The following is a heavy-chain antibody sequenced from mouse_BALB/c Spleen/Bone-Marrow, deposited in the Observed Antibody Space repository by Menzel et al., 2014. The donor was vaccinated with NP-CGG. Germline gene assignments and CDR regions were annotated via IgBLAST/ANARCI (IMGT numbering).Heavy chain of an antibody. CDR3: ARHYRYYFDY. J-gene: IGHJ2*01. Sequence: XQQSGAELAKPGASVKMSCKASGYTFTSYWMHWVKQRPGQGLEWIGYINPSTGYTEYNQKFKDKATLTADKSSSTAYMQLSCLTSEDSAVYYCARHYRYYFDYWGQGTTLTVSS. V-gene: IGHV1-7*01. CDR2: INPSTGYT. D-gene: IGHD2-14*01. CDR1: GYTFTSYW.